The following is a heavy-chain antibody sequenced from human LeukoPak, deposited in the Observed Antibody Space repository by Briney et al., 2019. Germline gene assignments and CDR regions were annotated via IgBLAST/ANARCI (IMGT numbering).Heavy chain of an antibody. CDR1: GFTFSSYG. J-gene: IGHJ4*02. CDR2: IWYDGSNK. CDR3: ARETIYSYGYGNDFDY. D-gene: IGHD5-18*01. Sequence: PGRSLRLSCAASGFTFSSYGMHWVRQAPGKGLEWGAVIWYDGSNKYYADSVKGRFTISRDNSKNTLYLQMNSLRAEDTAVYYCARETIYSYGYGNDFDYWGQGTLVTVSS. V-gene: IGHV3-33*01.